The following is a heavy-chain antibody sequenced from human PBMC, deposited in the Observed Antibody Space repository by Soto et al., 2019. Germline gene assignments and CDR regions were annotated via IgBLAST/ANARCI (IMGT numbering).Heavy chain of an antibody. CDR1: GFTVSSTY. Sequence: EVQLVESGGDLVQPGGSLRLSCAASGFTVSSTYMTWVRQAPGKGLEWVSVIYSGGTTYYADSVKGRFTISRDNSKNTLYLQMNSVRAEDTAVYYCGRNYYNDYWGQGTLVTVSS. J-gene: IGHJ4*02. CDR2: IYSGGTT. V-gene: IGHV3-66*01. CDR3: GRNYYNDY.